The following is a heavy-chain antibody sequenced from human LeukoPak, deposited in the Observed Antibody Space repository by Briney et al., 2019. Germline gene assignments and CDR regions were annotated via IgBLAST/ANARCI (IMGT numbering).Heavy chain of an antibody. D-gene: IGHD4-17*01. CDR2: ISAYNGNT. CDR3: ARAHPILYMHYGDYGGWFDP. CDR1: GYTFTSYG. V-gene: IGHV1-18*01. J-gene: IGHJ5*02. Sequence: ASVKVSCKASGYTFTSYGISWVRQAPGQGLEWMGWISAYNGNTNYAQKLQGRVTMTTDTSTSTAYMELRSLRSDDTAVYYCARAHPILYMHYGDYGGWFDPWGQGTLVTVSS.